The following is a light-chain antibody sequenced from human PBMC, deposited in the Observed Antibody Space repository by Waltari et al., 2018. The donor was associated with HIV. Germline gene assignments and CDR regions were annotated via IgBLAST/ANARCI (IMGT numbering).Light chain of an antibody. CDR3: QQYYSTPYT. CDR2: WAS. V-gene: IGKV4-1*01. CDR1: QSVLYSSNNKNY. J-gene: IGKJ2*01. Sequence: DIVMTQSPDSLVVSLGQRATINCKSSQSVLYSSNNKNYLAWHQQKPRQPPKLLIYWASTRESGVPDRFSGSGSGTDFTLTISSLQAEDVAVYYCQQYYSTPYTFGQGTKLEIK.